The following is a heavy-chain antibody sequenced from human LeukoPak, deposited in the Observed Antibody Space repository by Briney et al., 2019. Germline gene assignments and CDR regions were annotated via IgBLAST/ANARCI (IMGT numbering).Heavy chain of an antibody. CDR3: AREVDGDSLHATQV. V-gene: IGHV1-2*02. D-gene: IGHD2-21*02. J-gene: IGHJ6*04. CDR1: GYTFTGYY. CDR2: INPNSGGT. Sequence: ASVKVSCKASGYTFTGYYMHWVRQAPGQGLEWMGWINPNSGGTNYAQKFQGGVTMTRDTSISTAYMELSRLRSDDTAVYYCAREVDGDSLHATQVWGKGTTVTVSS.